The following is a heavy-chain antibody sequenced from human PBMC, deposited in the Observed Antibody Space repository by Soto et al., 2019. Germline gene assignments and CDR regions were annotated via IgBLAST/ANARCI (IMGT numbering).Heavy chain of an antibody. CDR3: ARESEGLTSNFDY. J-gene: IGHJ4*02. CDR2: ISSTTNYI. V-gene: IGHV3-21*01. CDR1: GFTFSRYS. Sequence: GGSLRLSCAASGFTFSRYSMNWVRQAPGKGLEWVSSISSTTNYIYYADSMKGRFTVSRDNAKNSVYLDMNSLSAEDTAVYYCARESEGLTSNFDYWGQGTLVTVSS.